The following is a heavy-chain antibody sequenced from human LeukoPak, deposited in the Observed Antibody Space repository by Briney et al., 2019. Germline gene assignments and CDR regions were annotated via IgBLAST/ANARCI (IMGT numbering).Heavy chain of an antibody. D-gene: IGHD6-13*01. J-gene: IGHJ3*02. V-gene: IGHV3-9*01. Sequence: GGSLRLSCAASGFTFDDYAMHWVRQAPGKGLEWVSGISWNSGRIGYADSVKGRFTISRDNAKNSLYLQMNSLRAEDTAVYYCVKDMWRVAAAVFDAFDIWGQGTMVTVSS. CDR1: GFTFDDYA. CDR2: ISWNSGRI. CDR3: VKDMWRVAAAVFDAFDI.